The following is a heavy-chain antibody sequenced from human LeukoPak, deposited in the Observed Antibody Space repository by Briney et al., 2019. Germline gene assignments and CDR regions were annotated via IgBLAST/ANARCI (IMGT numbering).Heavy chain of an antibody. V-gene: IGHV4-59*01. CDR2: IYYSGIT. J-gene: IGHJ4*02. Sequence: NPSETLSLTCTVSGGSINSYYWSWIRQPPGKGLEWIGCIYYSGITNYNPSLKSRVTISVDTSKNQFSLKLSSVTAADTAVYYCARAYYDSSGYGDYFDYWGQGTLVTVSS. CDR3: ARAYYDSSGYGDYFDY. D-gene: IGHD3-22*01. CDR1: GGSINSYY.